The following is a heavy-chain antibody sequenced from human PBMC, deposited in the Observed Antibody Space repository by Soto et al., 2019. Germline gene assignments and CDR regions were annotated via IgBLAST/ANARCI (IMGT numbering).Heavy chain of an antibody. D-gene: IGHD3-3*01. J-gene: IGHJ5*02. CDR2: ISAYDGKT. CDR3: ARDPHEFWTSYWFDP. CDR1: GYTFNTYG. Sequence: ASVKVSCKTAGYTFNTYGINWVRQAPGQGLELMGWISAYDGKTTYAEKFQGRVTLTTDTSTSTAYMELRSLRSDDTAIYYCARDPHEFWTSYWFDPWGQGTPVTVSS. V-gene: IGHV1-18*01.